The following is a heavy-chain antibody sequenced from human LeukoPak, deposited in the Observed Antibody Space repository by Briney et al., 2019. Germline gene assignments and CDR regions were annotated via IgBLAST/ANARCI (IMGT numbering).Heavy chain of an antibody. J-gene: IGHJ6*02. D-gene: IGHD2-2*02. CDR3: ARHTYASYYHGMDV. CDR1: GGSFSGYY. CDR2: INHSGDT. Sequence: SETLSLTCAVYGGSFSGYYWTWIRQPPGKGLEWIGEINHSGDTNYNPSLKSRVTISVDTSKNQFSLKLSSVTTADTAVYYCARHTYASYYHGMDVWGQGTTVTVSS. V-gene: IGHV4-34*01.